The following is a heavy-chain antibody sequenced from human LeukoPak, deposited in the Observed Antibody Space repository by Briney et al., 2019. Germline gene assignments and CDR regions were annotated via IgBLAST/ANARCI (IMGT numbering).Heavy chain of an antibody. D-gene: IGHD3-3*01. J-gene: IGHJ5*02. Sequence: SETLSLTCAVYGGSFSGYYWSWIRQPPGKGLEWIGEINHSGSTNYNPSLKSRVTISVDTSKNQFSPKLSSVTAADTAVYYCARGRARRITIFGVVIIFDPWGQGTLVTVSS. CDR3: ARGRARRITIFGVVIIFDP. CDR1: GGSFSGYY. V-gene: IGHV4-34*01. CDR2: INHSGST.